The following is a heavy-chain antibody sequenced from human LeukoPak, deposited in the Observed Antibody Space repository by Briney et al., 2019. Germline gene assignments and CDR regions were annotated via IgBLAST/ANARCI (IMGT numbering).Heavy chain of an antibody. CDR3: ARAQSGSYRSFDY. CDR2: IYYSGST. D-gene: IGHD1-26*01. J-gene: IGHJ4*02. CDR1: GGSISSSSYY. Sequence: SETLSLTCTVSGGSISSSSYYWGWIRQPPGKGLEWIGSIYYSGSTYYKPSLKSRVTISVDTSKNQFSLKLSSVTAAETAVYYCARAQSGSYRSFDYWGQGTLVTVSS. V-gene: IGHV4-39*01.